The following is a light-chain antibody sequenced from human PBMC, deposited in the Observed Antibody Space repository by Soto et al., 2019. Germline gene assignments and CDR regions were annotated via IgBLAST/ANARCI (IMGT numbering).Light chain of an antibody. Sequence: QSVLTQPPSASGTPGQRVTISCSGSSSNIGSNYVYWYQQLPGTAPKLLIYSINQRPSGVPDRFSGSKSGTSASLAISGLRSEDEADYYCASWDDSLSGRVFGGGTKLTVL. J-gene: IGLJ2*01. CDR1: SSNIGSNY. V-gene: IGLV1-47*02. CDR2: SIN. CDR3: ASWDDSLSGRV.